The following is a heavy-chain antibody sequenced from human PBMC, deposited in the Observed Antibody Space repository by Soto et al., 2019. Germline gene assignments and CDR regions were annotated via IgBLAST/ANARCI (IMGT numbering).Heavy chain of an antibody. CDR3: ARDLAAAGTSDP. D-gene: IGHD6-13*01. CDR2: IDPSDSYT. CDR1: GYSFTSYW. J-gene: IGHJ5*02. Sequence: GESLKISCNGSGYSFTSYWISWVRQMPGKGLEWMGRIDPSDSYTNYSPSFQGHVTISADKSISTAYLQWSSLKASDTAMYYCARDLAAAGTSDPWGQGTPVTVYS. V-gene: IGHV5-10-1*01.